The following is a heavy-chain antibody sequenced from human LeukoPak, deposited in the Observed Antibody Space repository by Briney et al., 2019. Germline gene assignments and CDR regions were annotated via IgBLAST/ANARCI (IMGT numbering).Heavy chain of an antibody. CDR1: GDSITGPNW. CDR3: AAGWVCSGGSCYYYFDY. Sequence: SETLSLTCAVSGDSITGPNWWSWVRQPPGKGLEWIGEIYHSGSRNYNPSLRSRVNISIDKSKNQLSLKVSSVTAEDTAVYYCAAGWVCSGGSCYYYFDYWGQGTLVTVSS. V-gene: IGHV4-4*02. CDR2: IYHSGSR. D-gene: IGHD2-15*01. J-gene: IGHJ4*02.